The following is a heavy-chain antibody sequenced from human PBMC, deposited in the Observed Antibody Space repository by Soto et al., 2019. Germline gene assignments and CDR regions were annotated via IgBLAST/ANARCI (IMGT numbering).Heavy chain of an antibody. J-gene: IGHJ4*02. V-gene: IGHV3-30-3*01. CDR2: IAPDGSQI. D-gene: IGHD4-4*01. CDR3: GTDLHATWLLDS. CDR1: GFTFSGKT. Sequence: GGSLRLSCAASGFTFSGKTMYWVRQAPGKGLEWVALIAPDGSQIYYADSVKGRFTISRDNSKNTLYLQMDSVRAEDTSVYLCGTDLHATWLLDSWGQGTLVTVSS.